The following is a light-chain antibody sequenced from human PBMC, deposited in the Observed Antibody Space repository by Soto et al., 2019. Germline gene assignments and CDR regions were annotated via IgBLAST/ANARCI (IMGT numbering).Light chain of an antibody. V-gene: IGKV1-39*01. CDR3: QQYGSSGT. CDR1: QSISSY. Sequence: DIHMTQSPSSLSASVGDRVTITCRASQSISSYLNLYQQKPGKAPKLLIYAASSLQSGVPSRFSGSGSGTDFTLTISSLQPEDFATYYCQQYGSSGTFGQGTKVDIK. J-gene: IGKJ1*01. CDR2: AAS.